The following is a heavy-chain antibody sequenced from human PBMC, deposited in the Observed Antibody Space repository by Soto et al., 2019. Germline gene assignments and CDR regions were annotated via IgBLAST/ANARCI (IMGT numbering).Heavy chain of an antibody. V-gene: IGHV4-30-4*01. CDR3: ARGLKISGYYSFDY. J-gene: IGHJ4*02. CDR2: IYHSGST. D-gene: IGHD3-22*01. Sequence: SETLSLTCTVSGGSISSGDYYWSWIRQPPGKGLEWIGYIYHSGSTYYNPSLKSRVAISIDTSKNQFSLKLSSVTAADTAVYYCARGLKISGYYSFDYWGQGTLVTVSS. CDR1: GGSISSGDYY.